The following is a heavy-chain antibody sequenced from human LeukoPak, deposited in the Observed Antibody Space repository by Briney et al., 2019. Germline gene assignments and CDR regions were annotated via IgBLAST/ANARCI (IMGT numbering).Heavy chain of an antibody. CDR3: ARGSAWIQQS. CDR2: INHSGST. V-gene: IGHV4-34*01. D-gene: IGHD5-18*01. J-gene: IGHJ4*02. CDR1: GGSFSGYY. Sequence: SETLSLTCAVYGGSFSGYYWSWIRQPPGKGLEWIGEINHSGSTNYNPSLKSRVTISVDTSNNQFSLKLSSVTAADTAVYYYARGSAWIQQSWGQGTLVTVSS.